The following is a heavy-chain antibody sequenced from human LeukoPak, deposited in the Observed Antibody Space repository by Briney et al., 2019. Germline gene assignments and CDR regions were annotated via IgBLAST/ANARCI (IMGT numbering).Heavy chain of an antibody. CDR2: INHSGST. Sequence: PSETLSLTCAVYGGSFSGYYWSWIPQPPGKGLEWIGEINHSGSTNYNPSLKSRVTISVDTSKNQFSLKLSSVTAADTAVYYCARRPHSYYYGSGSYYYFDYWGQGTLVTVSS. V-gene: IGHV4-34*01. CDR3: ARRPHSYYYGSGSYYYFDY. J-gene: IGHJ4*02. D-gene: IGHD3-10*01. CDR1: GGSFSGYY.